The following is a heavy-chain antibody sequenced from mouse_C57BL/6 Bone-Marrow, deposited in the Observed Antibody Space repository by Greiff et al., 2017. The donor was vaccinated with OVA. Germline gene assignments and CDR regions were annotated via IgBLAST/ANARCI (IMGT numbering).Heavy chain of an antibody. J-gene: IGHJ3*01. V-gene: IGHV1-64*01. CDR3: ARDYYSNYVFAY. Sequence: QVQLQRPGAELVKPGASVKLSCKASGYTFTSYWMHWVKQRPGQGLEWIGMIHPNSGSTNYNEKFKSKATLTVDKSSSTAYMQLSSLTSEDSAVYYCARDYYSNYVFAYGGQGTLVTVSA. CDR2: IHPNSGST. D-gene: IGHD2-5*01. CDR1: GYTFTSYW.